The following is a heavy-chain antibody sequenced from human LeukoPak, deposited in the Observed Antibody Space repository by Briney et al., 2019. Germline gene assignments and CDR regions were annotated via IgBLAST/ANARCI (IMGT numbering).Heavy chain of an antibody. V-gene: IGHV3-7*01. CDR1: GCTFSSYW. CDR2: IKQDGSEK. CDR3: AREVWRILSDYYGMDV. Sequence: GGSLRLSCAASGCTFSSYWMSWVRQAPGKGLEWVGNIKQDGSEKYYVDSVKGRFTISRDNAKNSLYLQMNSLRAEDTAVYYCAREVWRILSDYYGMDVWGQGTTVTVSS. D-gene: IGHD2/OR15-2a*01. J-gene: IGHJ6*02.